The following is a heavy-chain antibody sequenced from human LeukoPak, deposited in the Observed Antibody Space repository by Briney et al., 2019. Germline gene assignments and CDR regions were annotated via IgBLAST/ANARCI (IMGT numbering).Heavy chain of an antibody. D-gene: IGHD2-21*02. V-gene: IGHV3-21*01. CDR3: ARFAYCGGDCYSARNFDY. CDR2: ISSSSSYI. J-gene: IGHJ4*02. CDR1: GFTFSSYS. Sequence: VGSLRLSCAASGFTFSSYSMDWVRQAPGKGLEWVSSISSSSSYIFYADSVKGRFTISRDTAKNSLYLQMNSLRAEDTAVYYCARFAYCGGDCYSARNFDYWGQGTLVTVSS.